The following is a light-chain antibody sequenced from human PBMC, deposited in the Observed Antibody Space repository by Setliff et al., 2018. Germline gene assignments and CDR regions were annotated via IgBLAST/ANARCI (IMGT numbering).Light chain of an antibody. CDR3: SSYSTRTSRDV. J-gene: IGLJ1*01. V-gene: IGLV2-14*03. Sequence: QSALAQPASVSGSPGQSITIYCIGSSSDIGAYDYVAWYQQHPGKAPKLMIYDVSHRPSGVSHRFSASKSGNTASLTISGLQVEDEADYYCSSYSTRTSRDVFGTGTKVTVL. CDR2: DVS. CDR1: SSDIGAYDY.